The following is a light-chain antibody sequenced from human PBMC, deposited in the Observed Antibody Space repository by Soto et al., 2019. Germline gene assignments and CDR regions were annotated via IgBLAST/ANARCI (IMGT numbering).Light chain of an antibody. J-gene: IGLJ2*01. Sequence: QSVLTQPPSVSGAPGQRVTISCTGSSSNIGAGYDVHWYQQLPGTAPKLLIYGNSNRPSGVPDRFSGSKSGTSASLAITGLQAVDEADYYCQSYDSSLSGCVFGGGTKVTVL. CDR2: GNS. V-gene: IGLV1-40*01. CDR3: QSYDSSLSGCV. CDR1: SSNIGAGYD.